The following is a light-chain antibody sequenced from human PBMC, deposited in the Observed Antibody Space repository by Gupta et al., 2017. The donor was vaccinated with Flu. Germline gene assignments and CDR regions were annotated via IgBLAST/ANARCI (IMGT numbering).Light chain of an antibody. J-gene: IGLJ1*01. V-gene: IGLV3-25*02. CDR3: QSADSSGAFV. CDR2: KDT. Sequence: SYELTQPPSVSVSPGPTARIPCSGDALPKQYAHWYQQKPGQAPVLVIYKDTERPSGIPERFSGSSSGTAVTLTVSGVQAEDEADYYCQSADSSGAFVFGTGTKVTVL. CDR1: ALPKQY.